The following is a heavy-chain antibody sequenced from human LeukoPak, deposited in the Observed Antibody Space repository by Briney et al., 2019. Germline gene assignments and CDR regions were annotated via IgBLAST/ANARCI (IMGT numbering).Heavy chain of an antibody. CDR2: INSDGSTT. Sequence: GGSLRLSCAASGFTFSSYWMHWVRQAPGKGRLWVSRINSDGSTTSYADSVNGRFTISRDNAKNPLYLQMNSLRAEDTAVYYCARVPNSSGWYATYWGQGTLVTVSS. J-gene: IGHJ4*02. CDR1: GFTFSSYW. CDR3: ARVPNSSGWYATY. D-gene: IGHD6-19*01. V-gene: IGHV3-74*01.